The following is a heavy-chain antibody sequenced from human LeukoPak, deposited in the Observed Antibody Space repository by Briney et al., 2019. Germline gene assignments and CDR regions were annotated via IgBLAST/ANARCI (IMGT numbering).Heavy chain of an antibody. D-gene: IGHD4-11*01. J-gene: IGHJ3*02. CDR1: RFTFSSYS. CDR2: ISSSSSYI. CDR3: ARVGATVTTRGAFDI. V-gene: IGHV3-21*01. Sequence: GGSLRLSCAASRFTFSSYSMNWVRQAPGKGLEWVSSISSSSSYIYYADSVKGRFTISRDNAKNSLYLQMNSLRAEDTAVYYCARVGATVTTRGAFDIWGQGTMVTVSS.